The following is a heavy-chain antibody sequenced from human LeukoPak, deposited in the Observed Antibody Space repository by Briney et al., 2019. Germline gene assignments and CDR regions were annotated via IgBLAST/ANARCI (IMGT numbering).Heavy chain of an antibody. CDR3: ARRLAQTQGFDY. V-gene: IGHV3-23*01. CDR1: GFTFTSYA. Sequence: GGSLRLSCAASGFTFTSYAMSWVRQAPEKGLEWVSVISGSGDSTYYADSVRGRSTISRDNSKNTLYLQMNSLRAEDTAIYYCARRLAQTQGFDYWGQGTLVTVSS. J-gene: IGHJ4*02. D-gene: IGHD2-21*01. CDR2: ISGSGDST.